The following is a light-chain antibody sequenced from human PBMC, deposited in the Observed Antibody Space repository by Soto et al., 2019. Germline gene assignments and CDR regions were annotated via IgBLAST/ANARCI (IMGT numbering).Light chain of an antibody. CDR2: DAS. J-gene: IGKJ2*01. CDR3: QQRSNWPRT. CDR1: QSVSSY. V-gene: IGKV3-11*01. Sequence: EIELTQSPATLSLSPGERATLSCRASQSVSSYLAWYQQKPGQAPRLLIYDASNRATGVPARFSGSGSGTDFTLTISSLEPEDFVVYYCQQRSNWPRTFGQGTKLDIK.